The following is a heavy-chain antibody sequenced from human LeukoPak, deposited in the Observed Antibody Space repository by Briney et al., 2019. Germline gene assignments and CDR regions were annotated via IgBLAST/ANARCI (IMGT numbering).Heavy chain of an antibody. CDR2: IYPGDSDT. J-gene: IGHJ4*02. Sequence: GESLKISCMGSGYSFTTYWIGWVRQMPGKGLEWMGIIYPGDSDTTYSPSFQGQVTISADKSISTAYLQWSSLKASDTAMYYCARTRTSSSFDYWGQGTLVTVSS. V-gene: IGHV5-51*01. CDR3: ARTRTSSSFDY. CDR1: GYSFTTYW.